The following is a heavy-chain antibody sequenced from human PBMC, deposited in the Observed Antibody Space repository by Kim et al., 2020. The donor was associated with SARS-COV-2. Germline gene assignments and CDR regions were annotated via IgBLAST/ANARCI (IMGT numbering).Heavy chain of an antibody. CDR2: INHSGST. D-gene: IGHD3-10*01. Sequence: SETLSLTCAVYGGSFSGYYWSWIRQPPGKGLEWIGEINHSGSTNYNPSLKSRVTISVDTSKNQFSLKLSSVTAADTAVYYCARGVMVRGVIIMYYGMDVWGQGTTVTVSS. CDR1: GGSFSGYY. CDR3: ARGVMVRGVIIMYYGMDV. J-gene: IGHJ6*02. V-gene: IGHV4-34*01.